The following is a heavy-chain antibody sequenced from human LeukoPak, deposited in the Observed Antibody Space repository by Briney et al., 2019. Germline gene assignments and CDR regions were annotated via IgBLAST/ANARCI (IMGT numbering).Heavy chain of an antibody. Sequence: PGGSLRLSCAASGFTFDDYTMHWVRQVPGKGLEWLSLISLDGEATYYADSVKGRFTISRDNAKNSLYLQMNSLRAEDTAVYYCARESIAARPFGGSDDYWGQGTLVTVSS. CDR3: ARESIAARPFGGSDDY. CDR2: ISLDGEAT. V-gene: IGHV3-43*01. CDR1: GFTFDDYT. D-gene: IGHD6-6*01. J-gene: IGHJ4*02.